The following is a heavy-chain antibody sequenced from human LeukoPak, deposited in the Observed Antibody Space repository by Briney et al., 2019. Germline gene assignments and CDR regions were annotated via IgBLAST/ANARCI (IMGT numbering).Heavy chain of an antibody. J-gene: IGHJ5*02. V-gene: IGHV3-7*01. CDR1: GFTLSSYW. Sequence: PGGSLRLSCAASGFTLSSYWMGWVRQAPGKGLEWVANVKQDGSEKYYVDSVKGRFTISRDNAKNSLYLQMNSLRAEDTAVYYCARGREYYYDSSGYYWFDPWGQGTLVTVSS. CDR3: ARGREYYYDSSGYYWFDP. D-gene: IGHD3-22*01. CDR2: VKQDGSEK.